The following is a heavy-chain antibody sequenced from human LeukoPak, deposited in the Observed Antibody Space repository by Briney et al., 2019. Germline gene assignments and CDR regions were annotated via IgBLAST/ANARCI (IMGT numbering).Heavy chain of an antibody. V-gene: IGHV3-21*01. Sequence: AGGSLRLSCAASGFTFSSYSMNWVRQAPGKGLEWVSSISSSSSYIYYADSVKGRFAISRDNAKNSLYLQMNSLRAEDTAVYYCARIGYSYGQAFDYWGQGTLVTVSS. CDR3: ARIGYSYGQAFDY. J-gene: IGHJ4*02. D-gene: IGHD5-18*01. CDR1: GFTFSSYS. CDR2: ISSSSSYI.